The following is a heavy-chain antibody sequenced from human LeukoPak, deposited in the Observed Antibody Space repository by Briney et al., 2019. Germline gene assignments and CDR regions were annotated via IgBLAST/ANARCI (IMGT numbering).Heavy chain of an antibody. J-gene: IGHJ4*02. CDR3: ARVATIFDC. D-gene: IGHD5-12*01. V-gene: IGHV3-48*02. CDR1: GFTFSSHS. CDR2: ISSDSSTT. Sequence: GGSLRLSCAASGFTFSSHSMNWVRQAPGKGLEWISYISSDSSTTYYADSVKGRFTISRDNAKNSLYLQMTSLRDEDTAVYYCARVATIFDCWGQGTLVTVSS.